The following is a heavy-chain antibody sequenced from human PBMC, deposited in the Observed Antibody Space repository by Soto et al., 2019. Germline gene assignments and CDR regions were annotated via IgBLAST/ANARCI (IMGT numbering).Heavy chain of an antibody. V-gene: IGHV5-51*01. CDR2: IYPGDSDT. CDR1: GYSFTSYW. D-gene: IGHD3-22*01. CDR3: ASSRYYYDSSGYYEPHDY. Sequence: GESLKISCKGSGYSFTSYWIGWVRQMPGKGLEWMGIIYPGDSDTRYSPSFQGQVTISANKSISTAYLQWSSLKASDTAMYYCASSRYYYDSSGYYEPHDYWGQGTLVTVSS. J-gene: IGHJ4*02.